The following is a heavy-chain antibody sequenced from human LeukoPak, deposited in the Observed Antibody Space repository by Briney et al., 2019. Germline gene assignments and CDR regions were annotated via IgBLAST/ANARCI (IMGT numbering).Heavy chain of an antibody. J-gene: IGHJ3*02. CDR3: ARLSGDSLYSSGWGVDDAFDI. V-gene: IGHV4-34*01. D-gene: IGHD6-19*01. CDR2: INHSGST. CDR1: GGSISSADYY. Sequence: SETLSLTCTVSGGSISSADYYWSWIRQPPGKGLEWIGEINHSGSTNYNPSLKSRVTISVDTSKNQFSLNLSSVTAADTAVYYCARLSGDSLYSSGWGVDDAFDIWGQGTMVTVSS.